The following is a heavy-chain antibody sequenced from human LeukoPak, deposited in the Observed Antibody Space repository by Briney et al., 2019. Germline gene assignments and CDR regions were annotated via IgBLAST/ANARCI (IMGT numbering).Heavy chain of an antibody. CDR3: ARIPHIVVVPSWFYFDY. CDR1: GFTFSSYS. CDR2: ISSSSSTI. D-gene: IGHD2-21*01. V-gene: IGHV3-48*02. Sequence: GGSLRLSCAASGFTFSSYSMNWVRQAPGKGLEWVSYISSSSSTIYYADSVKGRFTISRDNAKNSLYLQMNSLRDEDTAVYYCARIPHIVVVPSWFYFDYWGQGTLVTVSS. J-gene: IGHJ4*02.